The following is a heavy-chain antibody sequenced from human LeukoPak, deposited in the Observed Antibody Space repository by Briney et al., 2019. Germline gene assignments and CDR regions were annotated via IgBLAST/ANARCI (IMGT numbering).Heavy chain of an antibody. CDR3: ARTPTTSDSSGWYYYYYYMDV. V-gene: IGHV6-1*01. CDR1: GDSVSSNSAA. J-gene: IGHJ6*03. CDR2: TYYRSKWYN. D-gene: IGHD6-19*01. Sequence: SQTLSLTCAISGDSVSSNSAAWNWIRQSPSRGLEWLGMTYYRSKWYNDYAVSVESRITINPDTSKNQFSLQLNSVTPEDTAVYYCARTPTTSDSSGWYYYYYYMDVWGKGTTVTVSS.